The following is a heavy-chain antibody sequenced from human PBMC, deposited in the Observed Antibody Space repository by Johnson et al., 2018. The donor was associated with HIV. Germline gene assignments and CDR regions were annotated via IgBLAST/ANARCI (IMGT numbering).Heavy chain of an antibody. CDR1: GFTFSSYW. V-gene: IGHV3-7*05. CDR3: AKRTNWNDNGADAFDI. Sequence: QLVESGGGLVQPGGSLRLSCAASGFTFSSYWMSWVRQAPGKGLEWVANIKQDGSEKYYVDSVKGRFTISRDNAKNSLYLQMNSLRAEDTAVYYCAKRTNWNDNGADAFDIWGQGTMVTVSS. CDR2: IKQDGSEK. D-gene: IGHD1-1*01. J-gene: IGHJ3*02.